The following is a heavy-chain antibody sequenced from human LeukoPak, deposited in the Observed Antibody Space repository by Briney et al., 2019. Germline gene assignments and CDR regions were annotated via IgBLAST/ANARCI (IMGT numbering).Heavy chain of an antibody. Sequence: PGGSLRLPCASSGFTFSNYWMSWVRQAPGKGLEWVANIKEDGSEKDYVDSVKGRFTISRDNAKNSLYLQMNSLRAEDTAIYYCARDWGAAGLWDYWGQGTLVTVSS. CDR3: ARDWGAAGLWDY. CDR2: IKEDGSEK. J-gene: IGHJ4*02. V-gene: IGHV3-7*05. D-gene: IGHD6-13*01. CDR1: GFTFSNYW.